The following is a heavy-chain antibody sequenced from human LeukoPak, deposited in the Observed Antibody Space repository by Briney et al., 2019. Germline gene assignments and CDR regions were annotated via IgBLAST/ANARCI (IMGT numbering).Heavy chain of an antibody. CDR2: ISYDGSNK. D-gene: IGHD3-22*01. CDR3: AKDLGGSITMIVVVPKTFDY. V-gene: IGHV3-30*02. CDR1: GFTFSSYG. J-gene: IGHJ4*02. Sequence: GGSLRLSCAASGFTFSSYGMHWVRQAPGKGLEWVAFISYDGSNKYYRDSVKGRFTISRDNSKNTLYLQMNSLRAEGAAVYYCAKDLGGSITMIVVVPKTFDYWGQGTLVTVSS.